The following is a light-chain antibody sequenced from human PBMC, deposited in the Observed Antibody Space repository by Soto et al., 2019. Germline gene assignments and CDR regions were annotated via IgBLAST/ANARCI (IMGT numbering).Light chain of an antibody. Sequence: QSVLTQPASVSGSPGQSITVSCTGTSSDLGSYNLVSWYQQHPGKAPKLMIYEGSKRPSGVSNRFSASKSGNTASLTISGLQAEDEADYFCCSYAGRGPFYVFGSGTNVTVL. J-gene: IGLJ1*01. CDR1: SSDLGSYNL. V-gene: IGLV2-23*01. CDR3: CSYAGRGPFYV. CDR2: EGS.